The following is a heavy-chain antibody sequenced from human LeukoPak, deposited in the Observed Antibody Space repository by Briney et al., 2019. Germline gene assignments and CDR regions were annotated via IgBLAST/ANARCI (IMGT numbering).Heavy chain of an antibody. CDR2: ISGSGGST. V-gene: IGHV3-23*01. Sequence: GGSLRLSCAASGFTFSSYAMSWVRQAPGKGLEWVSAISGSGGSTYYADSVKGRFTISRDNSKNTLYLQMNSLRAEDTAVYYCAKAPYSSSWYWADYWGQGALVTVSS. D-gene: IGHD6-13*01. CDR3: AKAPYSSSWYWADY. CDR1: GFTFSSYA. J-gene: IGHJ4*02.